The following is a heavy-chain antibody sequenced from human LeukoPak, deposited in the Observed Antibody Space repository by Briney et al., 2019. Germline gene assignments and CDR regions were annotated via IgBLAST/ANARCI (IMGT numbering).Heavy chain of an antibody. D-gene: IGHD3-10*01. CDR3: ARHYSDSGSQKWFDP. J-gene: IGHJ5*02. V-gene: IGHV3-21*01. CDR2: ISSGNSYI. Sequence: PGGSLRLSCAASGFTFSTFGMNWVRQAPGKGLEWVSSISSGNSYIYYADSVKGRFTISRDNAKNSLFLQMNSLRAEDTAVYYCARHYSDSGSQKWFDPWGQGTLVTVSS. CDR1: GFTFSTFG.